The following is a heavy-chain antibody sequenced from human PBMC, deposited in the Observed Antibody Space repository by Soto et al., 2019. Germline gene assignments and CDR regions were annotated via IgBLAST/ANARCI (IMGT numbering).Heavy chain of an antibody. D-gene: IGHD4-17*01. V-gene: IGHV3-30*03. CDR3: ARDLTTALSPDGMDV. CDR1: GFTFSSYG. J-gene: IGHJ6*02. Sequence: PGGSLRLSCAASGFTFSSYGMHWVRQAPGKGLEWVAIISYDGSNKYYADSVKGRFIISRDNSKNTLYLQINSLRAEDAAVYACARDLTTALSPDGMDVWGQGTKVTVSS. CDR2: ISYDGSNK.